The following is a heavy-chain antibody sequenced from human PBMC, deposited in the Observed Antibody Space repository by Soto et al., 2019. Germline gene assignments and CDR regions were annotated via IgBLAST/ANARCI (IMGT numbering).Heavy chain of an antibody. CDR2: ISTYNGNT. CDR1: GYTFNTYG. V-gene: IGHV1-18*01. CDR3: ARDDQYYDSSGYSSDY. D-gene: IGHD3-22*01. Sequence: GASVKVSCKASGYTFNTYGISWVRQAPGQGLEWMGWISTYNGNTNYPQKLQGRVTMTTDTSTSTAYMELRSLRSDDTAVYYCARDDQYYDSSGYSSDYWGQGTLVTVSS. J-gene: IGHJ4*02.